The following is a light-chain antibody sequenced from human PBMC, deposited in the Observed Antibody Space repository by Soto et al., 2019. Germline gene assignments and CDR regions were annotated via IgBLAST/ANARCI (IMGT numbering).Light chain of an antibody. J-gene: IGKJ1*01. V-gene: IGKV3-15*01. CDR3: QQYGSSPPT. CDR1: QRVSNH. Sequence: ETVITHSPFTLSVPPGHAATPSCRASQRVSNHFAWYQQKPGQAPRLLIYAASTRAAGVPVRFSGSGSETEFTLTISSLQSEDFALYYCQQYGSSPPTFGQGTKVDIK. CDR2: AAS.